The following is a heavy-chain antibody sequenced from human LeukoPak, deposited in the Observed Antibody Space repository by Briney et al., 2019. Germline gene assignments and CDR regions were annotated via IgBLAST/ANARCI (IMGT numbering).Heavy chain of an antibody. CDR2: IYYSGST. CDR3: ARARARAFDI. Sequence: PPETLSLTCTVSGGSISSYYWSWIRQPPGKGLEWIGYIYYSGSTNYNPSLKSRVTISVDTSKNQFSLKLSSVTAADTAVYYCARARARAFDIWAKGQWSPSLQ. J-gene: IGHJ3*02. V-gene: IGHV4-59*08. CDR1: GGSISSYY.